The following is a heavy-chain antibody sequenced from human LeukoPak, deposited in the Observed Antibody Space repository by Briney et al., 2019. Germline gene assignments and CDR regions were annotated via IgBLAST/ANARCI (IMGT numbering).Heavy chain of an antibody. Sequence: GSLRLSCAASGFTFSSYWMSWVRQAPGKGLEWAANIKQDGSEKYYVDSVKGRFTISRDNAKNSLYLQMNSLRAEDTAVYYCARSVQPLYYDFWSGYPHFDYWGQGTLVTVSS. V-gene: IGHV3-7*01. CDR3: ARSVQPLYYDFWSGYPHFDY. D-gene: IGHD3-3*01. J-gene: IGHJ4*02. CDR2: IKQDGSEK. CDR1: GFTFSSYW.